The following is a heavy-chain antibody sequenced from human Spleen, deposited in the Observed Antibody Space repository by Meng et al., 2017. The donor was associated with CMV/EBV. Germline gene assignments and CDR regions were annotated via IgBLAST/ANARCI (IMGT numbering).Heavy chain of an antibody. D-gene: IGHD3-10*01. Sequence: ASVKVSCKASGYTFTSYGISWVRQAPGQGLEWMGWISAYNGNTNYAQKLQGRVTMTTDTSTSTAYRELRSLRSDDTAVYYCARGGGYGSGSYYNVRYYYYYGMDVWGQGTTVTVSS. CDR3: ARGGGYGSGSYYNVRYYYYYGMDV. CDR2: ISAYNGNT. J-gene: IGHJ6*02. V-gene: IGHV1-18*01. CDR1: GYTFTSYG.